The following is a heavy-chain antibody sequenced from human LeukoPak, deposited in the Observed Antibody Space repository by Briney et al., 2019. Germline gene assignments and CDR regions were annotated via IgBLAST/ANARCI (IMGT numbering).Heavy chain of an antibody. CDR2: ILYDGSYK. CDR3: ARGFPGSNSYFDY. CDR1: GFSFSSYA. V-gene: IGHV3-30*04. D-gene: IGHD4-23*01. J-gene: IGHJ4*02. Sequence: PGGSLRLSCTASGFSFSSYAMHWVRQAPGKGLEWVAVILYDGSYKYYADSVKGRFTISRDNSKNTLYLQMNSLRAEDTAVYYCARGFPGSNSYFDYWGQGTLVTVSS.